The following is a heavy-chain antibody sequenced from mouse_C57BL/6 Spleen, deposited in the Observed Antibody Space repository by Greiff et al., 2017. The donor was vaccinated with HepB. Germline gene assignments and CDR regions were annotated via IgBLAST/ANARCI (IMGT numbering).Heavy chain of an antibody. CDR3: ARGGITTGLFDY. CDR1: GYAFSSYW. V-gene: IGHV1-80*01. D-gene: IGHD1-1*01. CDR2: IYPGDGDT. Sequence: VKLQESGAELVKPGASVKISCKASGYAFSSYWMNWVKQRPGKGLEWIGQIYPGDGDTNYNGKFKGKATLTADKSSSTAYMQLSSLTSEDSAVYFCARGGITTGLFDYWGQGTTLTVSS. J-gene: IGHJ2*01.